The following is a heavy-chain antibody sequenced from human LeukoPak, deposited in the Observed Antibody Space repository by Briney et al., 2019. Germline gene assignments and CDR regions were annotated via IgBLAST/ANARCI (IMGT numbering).Heavy chain of an antibody. Sequence: SETLSLTCTVSGGSIDSSSYYWGWIRQPPGKGLEWIGSIYYSGSTYYNPSLKSRVTISVDTSKNQFSLKLSSVTAADTAAYYCSSSDYVYYFDYWGQGTLVTVSS. V-gene: IGHV4-39*01. CDR2: IYYSGST. CDR3: SSSDYVYYFDY. CDR1: GGSIDSSSYY. J-gene: IGHJ4*02. D-gene: IGHD4/OR15-4a*01.